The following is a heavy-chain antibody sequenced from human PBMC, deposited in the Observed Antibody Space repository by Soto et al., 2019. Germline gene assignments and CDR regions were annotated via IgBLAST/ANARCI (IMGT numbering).Heavy chain of an antibody. V-gene: IGHV1-18*01. CDR2: ISPESDKA. CDR1: GSTFTSFG. Sequence: VQLVQSGAEVKKPGASVRVSCKASGSTFTSFGLSWVRQAPGHGPEWMGWISPESDKATYAHKFQGRITMTTDTSTTTAYMDLRSRISYGAAVYYCTRDVFFISPSTVTKDAYWGQGSLVSVS. J-gene: IGHJ4*02. CDR3: TRDVFFISPSTVTKDAY. D-gene: IGHD4-17*01.